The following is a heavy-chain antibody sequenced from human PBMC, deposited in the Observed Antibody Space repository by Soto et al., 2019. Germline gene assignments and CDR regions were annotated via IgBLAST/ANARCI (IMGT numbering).Heavy chain of an antibody. CDR1: VFTFSSHA. Sequence: EVQLLESGGGLVQPWGSLRLSCAASVFTFSSHAMAWVRQAPGVGQEWVSAISGSDGRSFHADSVKGRFTISRDNTKNTLYLQMNSLRAEDTALYYCAKSVDDFWSGFWGAFDSWGQGTLVTVSS. CDR2: ISGSDGRS. J-gene: IGHJ4*02. CDR3: AKSVDDFWSGFWGAFDS. V-gene: IGHV3-23*01. D-gene: IGHD3-3*01.